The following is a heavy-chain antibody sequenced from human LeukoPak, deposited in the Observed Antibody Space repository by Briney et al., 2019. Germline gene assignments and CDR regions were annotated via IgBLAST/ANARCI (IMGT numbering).Heavy chain of an antibody. J-gene: IGHJ4*02. D-gene: IGHD6-19*01. CDR2: ISASGGST. V-gene: IGHV3-23*01. CDR3: AKHPPYSSGWYYFDY. CDR1: GFTFNTYA. Sequence: GGSLRLSCAASGFTFNTYAMSWVRQAPGKGLEWVSAISASGGSTYYADSVKGRFTISRDNSKNTMYLQMNSLRAEDTAVYYCAKHPPYSSGWYYFDYWGQGTLVTVSA.